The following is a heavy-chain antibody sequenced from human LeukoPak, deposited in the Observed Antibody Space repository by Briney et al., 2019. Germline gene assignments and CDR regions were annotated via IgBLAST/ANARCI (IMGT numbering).Heavy chain of an antibody. Sequence: SETLSLTCSVSGGSISTYYWSWIRQTPGKGLEQIGYIYNSGSTNYNPSLEGRVTISVDTSKNQFSLKLSSVTAADTAVYYCARHLGVIVGATAFDYWGQGTLVTVSS. D-gene: IGHD1-26*01. CDR1: GGSISTYY. CDR3: ARHLGVIVGATAFDY. V-gene: IGHV4-59*08. CDR2: IYNSGST. J-gene: IGHJ4*02.